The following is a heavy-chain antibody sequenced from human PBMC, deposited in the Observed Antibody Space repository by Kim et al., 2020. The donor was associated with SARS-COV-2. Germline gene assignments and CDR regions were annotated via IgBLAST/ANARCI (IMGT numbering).Heavy chain of an antibody. CDR1: GFTFSGSA. CDR2: IRSKANSYAT. J-gene: IGHJ6*02. D-gene: IGHD3-10*01. Sequence: GGSLRLSCAASGFTFSGSAMHWVRQASGKGLEWVGRIRSKANSYATAYAASVKGRFTISRDDSKNTSHLQMNSLKTEDTAVYYCTRQEWFGELLYSYDGMDVWGQGTTVTVSS. V-gene: IGHV3-73*01. CDR3: TRQEWFGELLYSYDGMDV.